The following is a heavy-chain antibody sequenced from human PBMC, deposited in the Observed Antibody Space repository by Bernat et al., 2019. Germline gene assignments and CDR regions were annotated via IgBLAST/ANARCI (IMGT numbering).Heavy chain of an antibody. CDR1: GFTFSSYA. CDR2: MSYDGENK. D-gene: IGHD5-18*01. CDR3: ARDRSADSYDPCFDD. V-gene: IGHV3-30*04. J-gene: IGHJ4*02. Sequence: QVQLVESGGGVVQPGRSLRLSCAASGFTFSSYAMHWVRQAPGKGLEWVAVMSYDGENKYYADSVKGRFTISRDNSKNTLYLQMNSLRAEDTAVYFCARDRSADSYDPCFDDWGQGTLVTVSS.